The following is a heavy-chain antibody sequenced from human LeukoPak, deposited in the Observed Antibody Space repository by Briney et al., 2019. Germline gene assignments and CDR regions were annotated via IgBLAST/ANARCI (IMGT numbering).Heavy chain of an antibody. V-gene: IGHV1-18*01. J-gene: IGHJ3*02. CDR1: GYTFTSYG. Sequence: ASVKVSCKASGYTFTSYGISWVRQAPGQGLEWMGWISAYNGNTNYAQKLQGRVTMTTDTSTSTAYMELRSLRSDDTAVYYCATALYGDYGFGAFDIWGKGTMVTVSS. CDR2: ISAYNGNT. D-gene: IGHD4-17*01. CDR3: ATALYGDYGFGAFDI.